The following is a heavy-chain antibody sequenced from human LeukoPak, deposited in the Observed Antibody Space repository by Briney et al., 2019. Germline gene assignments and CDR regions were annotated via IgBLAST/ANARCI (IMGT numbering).Heavy chain of an antibody. CDR1: GFTFSSYA. V-gene: IGHV3-23*01. Sequence: GSLRLSCAASGFTFSSYAMSWVRQAPGKGLEWVSGISGSGSSTYYADSVKGRFNISRDNSKNMVYLQMNRLRADDTAVYHCAKEGYASSWYRFDDWGQGTLVTVSS. CDR2: ISGSGSST. J-gene: IGHJ4*02. D-gene: IGHD6-13*01. CDR3: AKEGYASSWYRFDD.